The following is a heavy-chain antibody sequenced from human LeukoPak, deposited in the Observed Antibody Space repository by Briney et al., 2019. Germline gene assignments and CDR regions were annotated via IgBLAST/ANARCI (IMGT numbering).Heavy chain of an antibody. CDR2: ISAYNGNT. Sequence: GSSVKVSCKASGGTFSSYAISWVRQAPGQGLEWMGWISAYNGNTNYAQKLQGRVTMTTDTSTSTAYMELRSLRSDDTAVYYCARGGYYDSSGSPLDVWGKGTTVTVSS. V-gene: IGHV1-18*01. CDR3: ARGGYYDSSGSPLDV. D-gene: IGHD3-22*01. CDR1: GGTFSSYA. J-gene: IGHJ6*04.